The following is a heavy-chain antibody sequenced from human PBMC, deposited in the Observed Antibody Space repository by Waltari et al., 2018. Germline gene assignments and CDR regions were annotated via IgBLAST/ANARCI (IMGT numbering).Heavy chain of an antibody. V-gene: IGHV4-59*11. CDR2: IYYSGTT. Sequence: QVQLQESGPGVVKPSETLSLTCSVFGGSISGHYWSWIRQPPGKGLEWIGFIYYSGTTNYNPSRRSRVTISVDRARNQFSLKLRSVTAADTAVYYCARDEGSRGGFDYWGQGTLVTVSS. CDR1: GGSISGHY. D-gene: IGHD3-16*01. CDR3: ARDEGSRGGFDY. J-gene: IGHJ4*02.